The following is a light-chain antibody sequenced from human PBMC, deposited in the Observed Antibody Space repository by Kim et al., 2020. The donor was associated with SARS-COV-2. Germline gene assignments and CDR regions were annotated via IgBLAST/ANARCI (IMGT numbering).Light chain of an antibody. J-gene: IGKJ3*01. CDR2: DAS. CDR3: LQDYNYPLT. V-gene: IGKV1-6*01. CDR1: QDIRND. Sequence: AYVGERVNITGRASQDIRNDLGWYQQKPGKAPKLLIYDASSLQSGVPSRFSGSGSGKDLTLTISSLQPEDFATYDCLQDYNYPLTFGPGTKVDIK.